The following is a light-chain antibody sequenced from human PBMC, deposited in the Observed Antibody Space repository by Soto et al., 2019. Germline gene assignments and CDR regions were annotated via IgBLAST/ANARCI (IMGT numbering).Light chain of an antibody. CDR3: ASWDDSQNVVL. CDR2: EVT. CDR1: SNDIGAFKY. V-gene: IGLV2-8*01. Sequence: QSVLTQPPSASGSPGQSVTISCAGTSNDIGAFKYVSWYQQHPGKAPKLMIYEVTKRPSGVPDRFSGSKSGYTASLTVSGLQAEDEADYFCASWDDSQNVVLFGGGTKLTVL. J-gene: IGLJ2*01.